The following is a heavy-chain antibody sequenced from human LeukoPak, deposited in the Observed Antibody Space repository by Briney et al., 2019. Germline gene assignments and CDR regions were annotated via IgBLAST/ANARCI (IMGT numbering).Heavy chain of an antibody. CDR2: ISGSGGST. Sequence: GGSLRLSCVASGFTFSSYWMSWVRQAPGKGLEWVSAISGSGGSTYYADSVKGRFTISRDNSKNTLYLQMNSLRAEDTAVYYCAKVPLGDYDFWSGSNWFDPWGQGTLVTVPS. CDR3: AKVPLGDYDFWSGSNWFDP. CDR1: GFTFSSYW. D-gene: IGHD3-3*01. V-gene: IGHV3-23*01. J-gene: IGHJ5*02.